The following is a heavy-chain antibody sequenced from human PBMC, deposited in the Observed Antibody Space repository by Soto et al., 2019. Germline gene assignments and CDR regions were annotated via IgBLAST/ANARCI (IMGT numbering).Heavy chain of an antibody. CDR2: ISYAGSDK. J-gene: IGHJ4*02. CDR1: GFTFSDYG. D-gene: IGHD5-12*01. Sequence: QVQLVESGGGVVQPGRSLRLSCAAPGFTFSDYGMHWVRQAPGKGLGWVAVISYAGSDKYYADSVKGRFTISRDNSKNTLYLQMNSLRAEDTAVYYCAKNHQRAPTRGGYNLIDYWGQGTLVTVSS. V-gene: IGHV3-30*18. CDR3: AKNHQRAPTRGGYNLIDY.